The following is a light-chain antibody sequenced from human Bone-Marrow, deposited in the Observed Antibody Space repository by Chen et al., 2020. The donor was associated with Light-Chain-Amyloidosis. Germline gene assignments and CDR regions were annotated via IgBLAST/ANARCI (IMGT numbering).Light chain of an antibody. Sequence: DIVMTQSPDSLAVSLGERATINCKSSQSLLYTSNNKNYLTWYQQKPGQPPKLLIHWASTRESGVPERFSGSGSGTDFTLTISSLQAEDVAVYYCQQYYSSPRWTFGQGTRVEIK. CDR3: QQYYSSPRWT. CDR2: WAS. V-gene: IGKV4-1*01. J-gene: IGKJ1*01. CDR1: QSLLYTSNNKNY.